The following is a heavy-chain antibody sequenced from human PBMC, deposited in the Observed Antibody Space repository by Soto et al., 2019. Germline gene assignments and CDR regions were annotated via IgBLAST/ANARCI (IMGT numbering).Heavy chain of an antibody. V-gene: IGHV1-8*01. CDR3: ARESVGWFDP. CDR1: GYAFTSYD. Sequence: QVQLVQSGAEVKRPGASVNVSCKASGYAFTSYDINWVRQATGQGLKWMGWMNPNSGNTGYAQKFQGRVTMTSNTSISTAYMELSSLRSEDTAVYYCARESVGWFDPWGQGTLVTVSS. D-gene: IGHD1-26*01. J-gene: IGHJ5*02. CDR2: MNPNSGNT.